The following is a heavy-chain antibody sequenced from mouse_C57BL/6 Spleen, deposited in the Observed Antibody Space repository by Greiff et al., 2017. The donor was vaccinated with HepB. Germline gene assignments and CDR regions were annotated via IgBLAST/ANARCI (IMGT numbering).Heavy chain of an antibody. CDR1: GFSLTSYG. V-gene: IGHV2-2*01. CDR2: IWSGGST. CDR3: ARGPPTNYCDY. D-gene: IGHD2-10*01. Sequence: VQLQQSGPGLVQPSQSLSITCTVSGFSLTSYGVHWVRQSPGKGLEWLGVIWSGGSTDYNAAFISRLSISKDNSKSQVFFKMNSLQADDTAIYYCARGPPTNYCDYWGQGTTLTVSS. J-gene: IGHJ2*01.